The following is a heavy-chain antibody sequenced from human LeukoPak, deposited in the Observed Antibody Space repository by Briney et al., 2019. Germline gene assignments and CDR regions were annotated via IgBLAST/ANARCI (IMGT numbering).Heavy chain of an antibody. V-gene: IGHV4-31*03. Sequence: PSQTLSLTCTVSGGSISSGGYYWSWIRQHPGKGLEWIGYIYYSGSIYYNPSLKSRVTISVDTSKNQFSLKLSSVTAADTAVYYCARDPIAADAFDIWGQGTMVTVSS. CDR3: ARDPIAADAFDI. CDR1: GGSISSGGYY. D-gene: IGHD6-25*01. J-gene: IGHJ3*02. CDR2: IYYSGSI.